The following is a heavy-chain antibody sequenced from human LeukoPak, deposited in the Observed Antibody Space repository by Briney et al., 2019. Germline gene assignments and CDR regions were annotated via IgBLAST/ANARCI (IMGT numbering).Heavy chain of an antibody. J-gene: IGHJ4*02. D-gene: IGHD2-2*01. CDR3: ARANFLYCSSTTCLFDY. Sequence: ASVTVSCRASGYTFTDYYMHWVRQAPGQGFEWMGWINPNDGDTNYAQKFQGRVTMTRATSISTAHMEVSRLRSDATAVYYCARANFLYCSSTTCLFDYWGQGTLVTVSS. CDR2: INPNDGDT. V-gene: IGHV1-2*02. CDR1: GYTFTDYY.